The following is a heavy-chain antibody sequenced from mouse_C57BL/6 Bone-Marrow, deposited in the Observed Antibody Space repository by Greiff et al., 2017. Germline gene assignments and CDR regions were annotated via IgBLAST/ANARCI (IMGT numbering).Heavy chain of an antibody. CDR3: ARGESSYYYGSKGMDY. CDR2: IYPRSGNT. J-gene: IGHJ4*01. D-gene: IGHD1-1*01. V-gene: IGHV1-81*01. Sequence: VQLQQSGAELARPGASVKLSCKASGYTFTSYGISWVKQRTGQGLEWIGEIYPRSGNTYYNEKFNGKATLTADKSSSTAYMELRSLTSEDSAVYFWARGESSYYYGSKGMDYWGQGTSVTVSS. CDR1: GYTFTSYG.